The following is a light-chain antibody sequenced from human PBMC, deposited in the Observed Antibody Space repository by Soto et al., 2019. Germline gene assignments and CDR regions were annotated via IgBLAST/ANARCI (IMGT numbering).Light chain of an antibody. J-gene: IGLJ1*01. CDR3: SSYTSSNTYV. V-gene: IGLV2-14*01. Sequence: QSVVTQPASVSGSPGQSITISCTGTSSDVGGYNYVSWYQQHPGKAPKLIIYEVSNRPSGVSNRFSGSKSGNTASLTISGLQAEDESDYYCSSYTSSNTYVFGTGTKVTVL. CDR2: EVS. CDR1: SSDVGGYNY.